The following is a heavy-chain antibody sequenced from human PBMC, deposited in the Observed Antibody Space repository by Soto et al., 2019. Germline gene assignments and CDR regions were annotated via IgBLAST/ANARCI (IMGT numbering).Heavy chain of an antibody. J-gene: IGHJ1*01. CDR1: GFTFSSYA. CDR3: AREGGYGGNSVGYFQH. CDR2: ISYDGSNK. D-gene: IGHD2-21*02. Sequence: QVQLVESGGGVVQPGRSLRLSCAASGFTFSSYAMHWVRQAPGKGLEWVAVISYDGSNKYYADSVKGRFTISRDNSKNTLCLQMNSLRAEDTAVYYCAREGGYGGNSVGYFQHWGQGTLVTVSS. V-gene: IGHV3-30-3*01.